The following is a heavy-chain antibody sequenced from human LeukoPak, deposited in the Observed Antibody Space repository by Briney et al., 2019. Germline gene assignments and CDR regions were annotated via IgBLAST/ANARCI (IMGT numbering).Heavy chain of an antibody. Sequence: PGGSLRLSCAASGFTFSSYGMHWVRQAPGKGLEWVAFIRYDGSNKYYADSVKGRFTISRDNSKNTLYLQMNSLRAEDMAVYYCAKVSGIAAAGTDYFDYWGQGTLVTVSS. V-gene: IGHV3-30*02. D-gene: IGHD6-13*01. CDR2: IRYDGSNK. CDR1: GFTFSSYG. CDR3: AKVSGIAAAGTDYFDY. J-gene: IGHJ4*02.